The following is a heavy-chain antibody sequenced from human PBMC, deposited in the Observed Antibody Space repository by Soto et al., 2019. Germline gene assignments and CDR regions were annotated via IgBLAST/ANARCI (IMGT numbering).Heavy chain of an antibody. Sequence: QITLEESGPTLVKPTQTLTLTCTFAGFSLSTTGVSVGWIRQPPGKALEWLAIIYWNDDKRYSPSLKSRLTITKDTSKNQVVLTMTNMDPVDTATYYCAHTFPLSGVAAPYFDYCGQGTLVTVSS. CDR3: AHTFPLSGVAAPYFDY. CDR2: IYWNDDK. J-gene: IGHJ4*02. D-gene: IGHD3-3*01. V-gene: IGHV2-5*01. CDR1: GFSLSTTGVS.